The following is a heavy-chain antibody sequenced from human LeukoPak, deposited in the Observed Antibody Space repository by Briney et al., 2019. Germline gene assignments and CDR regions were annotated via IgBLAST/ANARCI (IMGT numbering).Heavy chain of an antibody. V-gene: IGHV4-59*08. CDR2: IYYSGST. Sequence: SETLSLTCTVSGGSISSYYWSWIRQPPGKGLEWIGYIYYSGSTNYNPSLRSRVTISVDTSKNQFSLKLSSVTAADTAVYYCARHSRDDYDLWSGSTYYFDYWGQGTLVTVSS. D-gene: IGHD3-3*01. CDR3: ARHSRDDYDLWSGSTYYFDY. J-gene: IGHJ4*02. CDR1: GGSISSYY.